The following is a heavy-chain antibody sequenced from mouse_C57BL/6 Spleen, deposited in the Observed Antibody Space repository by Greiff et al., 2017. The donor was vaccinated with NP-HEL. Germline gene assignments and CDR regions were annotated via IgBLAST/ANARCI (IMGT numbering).Heavy chain of an antibody. D-gene: IGHD1-1*01. CDR2: INPNYGTT. CDR1: GYSFTDYN. Sequence: VQLQQSGPELVKPGASVKISCKASGYSFTDYNMNWVKQSNGKSLEWIGVINPNYGTTSYNQKFKGKATLTVDQSSSTAYMQLNSLTSEDSAVYYCASQENYGSSYWFAYWGQGTLVTVSA. V-gene: IGHV1-39*01. CDR3: ASQENYGSSYWFAY. J-gene: IGHJ3*01.